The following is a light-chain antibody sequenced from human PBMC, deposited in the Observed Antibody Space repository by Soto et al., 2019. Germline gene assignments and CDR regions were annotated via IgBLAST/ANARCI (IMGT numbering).Light chain of an antibody. Sequence: DIVMTQSADSLAVSLGERATIDCKSSQSVLYSSNNKSYLAWYQQKPGQPPKLLIYWASTRESGVPDRFSGSGSGTDFTLTISSLKAEDVAVYYCQQDYSTPPTVGQGTKVDIK. CDR3: QQDYSTPPT. CDR1: QSVLYSSNNKSY. CDR2: WAS. J-gene: IGKJ1*01. V-gene: IGKV4-1*01.